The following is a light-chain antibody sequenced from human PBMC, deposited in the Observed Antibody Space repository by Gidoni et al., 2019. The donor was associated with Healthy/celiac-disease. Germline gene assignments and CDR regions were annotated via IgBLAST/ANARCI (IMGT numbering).Light chain of an antibody. CDR3: QQYGSPLT. J-gene: IGKJ4*01. Sequence: EVVLTQSPGTLSLSPGERATLSCRASQSVSSSYLAWYQQKPGQAPRLLIYGASSRATVIPDRFSGSGSGTDFTLTISRLEPEDFAVYYCQQYGSPLTFGGXTKVEIK. V-gene: IGKV3-20*01. CDR1: QSVSSSY. CDR2: GAS.